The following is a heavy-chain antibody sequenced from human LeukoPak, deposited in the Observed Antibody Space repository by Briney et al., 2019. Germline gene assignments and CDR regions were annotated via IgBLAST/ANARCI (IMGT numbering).Heavy chain of an antibody. CDR3: ARDQGEELIAGAQLGDY. D-gene: IGHD6-13*01. V-gene: IGHV3-21*01. CDR1: GFTFNSYS. Sequence: GGSLRLSCAASGFTFNSYSMNWVRQAPGKGLEWVSSISSGSSYIFYADSVKGRFTISRDNAKNSLYLQMNSLRDEDTAVYYCARDQGEELIAGAQLGDYWGQGTLVTVSS. CDR2: ISSGSSYI. J-gene: IGHJ4*02.